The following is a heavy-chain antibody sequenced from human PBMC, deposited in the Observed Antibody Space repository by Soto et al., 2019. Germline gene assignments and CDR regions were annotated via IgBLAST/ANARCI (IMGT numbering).Heavy chain of an antibody. CDR3: SRDERGPQFDV. CDR2: ITPSSSYI. CDR1: GFTFSLYT. Sequence: PGGALRLSCAASGFTFSLYTMNWVRQAPGKGLEWVSSITPSSSYIYYADSVKGRFTISRDNAKSSLYLQMNSLRAEDTALDFCSRDERGPQFDVWGQGTLVTGSS. D-gene: IGHD1-1*01. V-gene: IGHV3-21*01. J-gene: IGHJ4*01.